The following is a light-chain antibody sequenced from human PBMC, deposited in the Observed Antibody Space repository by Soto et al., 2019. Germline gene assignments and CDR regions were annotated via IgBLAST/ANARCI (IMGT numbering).Light chain of an antibody. J-gene: IGKJ1*01. CDR3: QQYNNWLGT. Sequence: EIVMTQSPATLSVSPGERATLSCRASQSVSTNLAWYQQTPGQAPRLLLFGASARATGIPARFSGSGSGTEFTRTISSLQSEDFAVYYCQQYNNWLGTFGQGTKVEIK. CDR2: GAS. V-gene: IGKV3-15*01. CDR1: QSVSTN.